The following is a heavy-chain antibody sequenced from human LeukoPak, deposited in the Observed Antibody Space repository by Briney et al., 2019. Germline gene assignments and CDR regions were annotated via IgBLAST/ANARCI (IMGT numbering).Heavy chain of an antibody. Sequence: SSETLSLTCAVYGGSFSGYYWSWIRQPPGKGLEWIGEVNHSGSTNYNPSLKSRVTISVDTSKNQFSLKLSSVTAADTAVYYCARLTVPLKYDFWSGYPYYFDYWGQGTLVTVSS. CDR2: VNHSGST. D-gene: IGHD3-3*01. CDR3: ARLTVPLKYDFWSGYPYYFDY. CDR1: GGSFSGYY. J-gene: IGHJ4*02. V-gene: IGHV4-34*01.